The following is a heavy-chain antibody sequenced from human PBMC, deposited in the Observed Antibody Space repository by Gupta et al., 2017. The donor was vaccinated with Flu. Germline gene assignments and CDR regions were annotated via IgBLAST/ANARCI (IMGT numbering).Heavy chain of an antibody. CDR3: VRTTSMDV. D-gene: IGHD1-1*01. CDR1: EFIFSKYA. J-gene: IGHJ6*03. CDR2: ISYDGSLE. V-gene: IGHV3-30*04. Sequence: QVQLVQSGGGVVQPGMSLRLSCAASEFIFSKYAMHWVRQAPGKGLEWVAGISYDGSLEYYADSVKGRFTISRDNSKDTLFLQMNSLRTDDTATYYCVRTTSMDVWGKGTTVTVSS.